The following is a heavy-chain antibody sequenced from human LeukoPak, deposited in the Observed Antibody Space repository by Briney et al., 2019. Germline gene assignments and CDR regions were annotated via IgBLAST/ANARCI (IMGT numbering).Heavy chain of an antibody. CDR3: AKASIAAAGRGSGFDY. V-gene: IGHV3-23*01. J-gene: IGHJ4*02. CDR2: ISGSGGST. CDR1: GFTFSSYA. D-gene: IGHD6-13*01. Sequence: QAGGSLRLSCAASGFTFSSYAMSWVRQAPGKGLEWVSAISGSGGSTYYADSVKGRFTISRDNSKNTLYLQMNSLRAEDTAVYYCAKASIAAAGRGSGFDYWGQGTLVTVSS.